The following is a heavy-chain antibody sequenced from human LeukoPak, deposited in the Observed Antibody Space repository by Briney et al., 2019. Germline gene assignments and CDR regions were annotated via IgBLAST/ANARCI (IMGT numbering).Heavy chain of an antibody. CDR3: ARDSGGYSYWREESYYYYMDV. V-gene: IGHV1-69*06. CDR2: IIPIFGTA. J-gene: IGHJ6*03. D-gene: IGHD5-18*01. Sequence: SVKVSCKASGGTFSSYAISWVRQAPGQGLEWMGGIIPIFGTANYAQKFQGRVTITADKSTSTAYMELSSLRSEDTAVYYCARDSGGYSYWREESYYYYMDVWGKGTTVTVSS. CDR1: GGTFSSYA.